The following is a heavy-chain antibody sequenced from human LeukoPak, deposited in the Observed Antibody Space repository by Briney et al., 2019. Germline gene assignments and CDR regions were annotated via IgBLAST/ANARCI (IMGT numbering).Heavy chain of an antibody. V-gene: IGHV3-23*01. CDR2: ISGSGGST. CDR1: GFTFSSYA. Sequence: GGSLRLSCAASGFTFSSYAMSWVRQAPGKGLEWVSAISGSGGSTYYADSVKGRFTISRDNSKNTLYLQMNTLRAEGTAVHYCARGGYNTYYFDYWGQGTLVTVSS. CDR3: ARGGYNTYYFDY. J-gene: IGHJ4*02. D-gene: IGHD5-24*01.